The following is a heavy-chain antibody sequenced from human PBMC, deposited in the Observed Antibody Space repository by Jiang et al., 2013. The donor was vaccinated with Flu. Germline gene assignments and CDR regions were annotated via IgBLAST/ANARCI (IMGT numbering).Heavy chain of an antibody. CDR2: ISYDGSNK. V-gene: IGHV3-30-3*01. J-gene: IGHJ1*01. D-gene: IGHD3-22*01. Sequence: SGFTFSSYAMHWVRQAPGKGLEWVAVISYDGSNKYYADSVKGRFTISRDNSNNTLYLQMNSLRAEDTAVYYCARGLDNYDSSGYYFFAEYFQHWGQGTLVTVSS. CDR3: ARGLDNYDSSGYYFFAEYFQH. CDR1: GFTFSSYA.